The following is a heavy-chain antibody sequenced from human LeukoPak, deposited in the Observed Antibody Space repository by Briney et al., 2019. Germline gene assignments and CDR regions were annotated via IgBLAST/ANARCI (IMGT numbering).Heavy chain of an antibody. CDR1: GYTFTSYA. Sequence: SVKVSCKASGYTFTSYAISWVRQAPGQGLEWMGRIIPILGIANYAQKFQGRVTITADKSTSTAYMELSSLRSEDTAVYYCARGYGDYRKSSWFDPWGQGTLVTVSS. CDR2: IIPILGIA. J-gene: IGHJ5*02. D-gene: IGHD4-17*01. V-gene: IGHV1-69*04. CDR3: ARGYGDYRKSSWFDP.